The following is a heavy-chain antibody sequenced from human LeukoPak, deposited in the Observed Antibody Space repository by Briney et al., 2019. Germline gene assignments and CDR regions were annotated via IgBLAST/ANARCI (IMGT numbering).Heavy chain of an antibody. J-gene: IGHJ4*02. CDR3: ASTYSGSLFDY. V-gene: IGHV3-11*01. D-gene: IGHD1-26*01. CDR1: GFTFSDYY. CDR2: ISSSGSTI. Sequence: GGSLRLSCAASGFTFSDYYMSWIRQAPGKGLEWVSYISSSGSTIYYADSVKGRFTTSRDNAKNSLYLQMNSLRAEDTAVYYCASTYSGSLFDYWGQGTLVTVSS.